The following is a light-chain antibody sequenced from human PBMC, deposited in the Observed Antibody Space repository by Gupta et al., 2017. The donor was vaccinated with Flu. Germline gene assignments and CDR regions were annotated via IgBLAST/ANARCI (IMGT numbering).Light chain of an antibody. Sequence: QYALTQPRSVSGSPGPSFTISCTGTSSDVGGNNYVSWYQQHPGKAPKLMIYDDSKRPSAVPDRFSGSKSGNTASLTISGLQAEDEADYYCCSYAGSYTFVVFGGGTKLTVL. CDR2: DDS. J-gene: IGLJ2*01. CDR3: CSYAGSYTFVV. V-gene: IGLV2-11*01. CDR1: SSDVGGNNY.